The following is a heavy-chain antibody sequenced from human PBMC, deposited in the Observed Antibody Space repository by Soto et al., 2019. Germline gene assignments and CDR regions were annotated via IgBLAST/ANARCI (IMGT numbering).Heavy chain of an antibody. J-gene: IGHJ6*02. CDR1: GYSFTSYW. Sequence: PGESLKISCKGSGYSFTSYWISWVRQMPGKGLEWMGRIDPSDSYTNYSPSFQGHVTISADKSISTAYLQWSSLKASDTAMYYCARHPYCSGGSCYYYYYGMDVWGQGTTVTVSS. D-gene: IGHD2-15*01. V-gene: IGHV5-10-1*01. CDR3: ARHPYCSGGSCYYYYYGMDV. CDR2: IDPSDSYT.